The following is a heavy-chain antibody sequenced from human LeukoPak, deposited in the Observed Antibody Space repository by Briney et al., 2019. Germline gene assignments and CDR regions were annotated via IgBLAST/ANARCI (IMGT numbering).Heavy chain of an antibody. CDR3: ARDIHGRRWFDP. D-gene: IGHD1-26*01. CDR1: GASLGSYY. V-gene: IGHV4-59*12. J-gene: IGHJ5*02. CDR2: ILYSTTT. Sequence: SETLSLTCAVSGASLGSYYWSWIRQTPGKGLEWIGYILYSTTTKYNPSLNSRVTISADTSKNQFSLKLKSVTAADTAVYYCARDIHGRRWFDPWGQGTLVTVSS.